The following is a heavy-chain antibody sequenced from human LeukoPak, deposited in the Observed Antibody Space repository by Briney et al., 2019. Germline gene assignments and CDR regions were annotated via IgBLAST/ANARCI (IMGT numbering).Heavy chain of an antibody. D-gene: IGHD6-19*01. Sequence: GASVKVSCKASGYTFTSYYMHWVRQAPGQGLEWMGIINPSGGSTSYAQKFQGRVTMTRDMSTSTVYMELSSLRSEDTPVYYCARTTSSGWYYFDYWGQGTLVTVSS. V-gene: IGHV1-46*01. CDR1: GYTFTSYY. J-gene: IGHJ4*02. CDR2: INPSGGST. CDR3: ARTTSSGWYYFDY.